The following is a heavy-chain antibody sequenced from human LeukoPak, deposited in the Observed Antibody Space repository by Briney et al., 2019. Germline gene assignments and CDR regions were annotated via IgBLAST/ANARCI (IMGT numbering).Heavy chain of an antibody. CDR1: GVTFSSYA. V-gene: IGHV3-30*01. CDR3: AREPAYYDILTGYNYNWFDP. J-gene: IGHJ5*02. CDR2: ISYDGSTK. D-gene: IGHD3-9*01. Sequence: GGSLRLSCAASGVTFSSYAMHWVRQAPGKGLEWMAVISYDGSTKYYADSVKGRVTITRDNSKNTVYMEMNSPRAEDTAVYYCAREPAYYDILTGYNYNWFDPWGQGTLVSVSS.